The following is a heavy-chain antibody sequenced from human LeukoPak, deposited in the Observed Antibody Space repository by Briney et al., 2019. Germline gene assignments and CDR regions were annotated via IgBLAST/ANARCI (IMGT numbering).Heavy chain of an antibody. V-gene: IGHV3-7*05. D-gene: IGHD5-24*01. Sequence: PGGSLRLSCAASGFMFSDYWMIWVRQAPGKGLEWVGNIKHDESQKRYADSVRGRFTISRDNAQTSLYLQMHSLRVEDTAVYYCARASDPWLQLTWGQGTLVTVSS. CDR3: ARASDPWLQLT. J-gene: IGHJ5*02. CDR2: IKHDESQK. CDR1: GFMFSDYW.